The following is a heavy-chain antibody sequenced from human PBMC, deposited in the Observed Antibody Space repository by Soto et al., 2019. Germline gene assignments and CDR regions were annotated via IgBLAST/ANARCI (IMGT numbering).Heavy chain of an antibody. CDR1: GGSISSGGYY. CDR3: ARHRREGAQMDRFDP. CDR2: IYYSGST. Sequence: SETLSLTCTVSGGSISSGGYYWSWIRQHPGKGLEWIGYIYYSGSTNYNPSLKSRVTISVDTSKNQFSLKLSSVTAADTAVYYCARHRREGAQMDRFDPWGQGTLVTVSS. V-gene: IGHV4-61*08. D-gene: IGHD1-26*01. J-gene: IGHJ5*02.